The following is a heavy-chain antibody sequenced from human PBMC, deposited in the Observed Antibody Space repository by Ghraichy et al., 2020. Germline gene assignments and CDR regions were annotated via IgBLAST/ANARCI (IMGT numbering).Heavy chain of an antibody. D-gene: IGHD3-10*01. Sequence: GSLRLSCAASGFRFNNAWMSWVRQAPGKGLEWIGRMKATNSGGTTDYAAAVKGRFTISRDDSKNTLYLQMNSLNTEDTGVYYCSAPNMVRGVISFDYWGQGTLVSVSS. CDR2: MKATNSGGTT. V-gene: IGHV3-15*01. J-gene: IGHJ4*02. CDR1: GFRFNNAW. CDR3: SAPNMVRGVISFDY.